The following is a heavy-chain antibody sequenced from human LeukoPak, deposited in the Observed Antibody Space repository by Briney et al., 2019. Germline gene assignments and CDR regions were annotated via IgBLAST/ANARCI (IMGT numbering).Heavy chain of an antibody. CDR1: GLIFSRYW. Sequence: GGSLRLSCAASGLIFSRYWMHWVRQAPGKGLVWVSRINNDVSSTIYADSVKGRFTISRDNSKNTLYLQMNSLRAEDTAVYYCAKGLSCSGGSCYESDPDAFDIWGQGTMVTVSS. CDR3: AKGLSCSGGSCYESDPDAFDI. V-gene: IGHV3-74*01. D-gene: IGHD2-15*01. CDR2: INNDVSST. J-gene: IGHJ3*02.